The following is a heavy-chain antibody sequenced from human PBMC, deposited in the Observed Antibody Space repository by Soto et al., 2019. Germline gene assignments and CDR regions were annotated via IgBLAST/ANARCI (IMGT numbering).Heavy chain of an antibody. Sequence: PGGSLRLSCAASGFTFNSYGMHWVRKAPGKGLEWVVVISFDGRNTYYADSVKGRFTISRDNAKNSLYLQMNSLRAEDTAVYYCARDYSSYGPFDYWGQGTLVTVSS. CDR1: GFTFNSYG. J-gene: IGHJ4*02. D-gene: IGHD5-18*01. V-gene: IGHV3-30*03. CDR2: ISFDGRNT. CDR3: ARDYSSYGPFDY.